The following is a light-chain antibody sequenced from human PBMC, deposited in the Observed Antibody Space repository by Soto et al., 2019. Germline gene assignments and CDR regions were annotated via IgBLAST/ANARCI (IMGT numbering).Light chain of an antibody. CDR3: QQYNSYSRT. V-gene: IGKV1-5*01. Sequence: DIQMTQSPSTLSASVGDRVTITCRASQSISSWLAWYQQKPGKAPKLLIYDASSLERGVPSRFSGSGSRTEFTLTISSLHPDVFATSYCQQYNSYSRTFGQRTKVDSK. CDR1: QSISSW. CDR2: DAS. J-gene: IGKJ1*01.